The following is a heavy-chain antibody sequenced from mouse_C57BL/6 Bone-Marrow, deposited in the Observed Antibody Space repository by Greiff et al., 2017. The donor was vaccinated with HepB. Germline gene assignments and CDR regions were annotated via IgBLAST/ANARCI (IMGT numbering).Heavy chain of an antibody. D-gene: IGHD3-2*02. CDR2: IYPGDGDT. V-gene: IGHV1-80*01. CDR3: ARRDSSGDWFAY. J-gene: IGHJ3*01. Sequence: QVQLQQSGAELVKPGASVKISCKASGYAFSSYWMNWVKQRPGKGLEWIGQIYPGDGDTNYNGKFTGKATLTADKSSSTAYMQLSSLTSEDSAVYFCARRDSSGDWFAYWGQGTLVTVSA. CDR1: GYAFSSYW.